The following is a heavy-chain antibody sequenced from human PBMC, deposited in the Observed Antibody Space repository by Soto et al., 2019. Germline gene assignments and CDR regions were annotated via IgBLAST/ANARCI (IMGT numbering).Heavy chain of an antibody. CDR1: GVSVSSGNYY. V-gene: IGHV4-31*03. D-gene: IGHD1-1*01. CDR2: IDRSGGT. J-gene: IGHJ6*02. Sequence: QVQLQESGPGLVKPSQTLSLSCNVYGVSVSSGNYYWSWIRQHAGGGLEGIGYIDRSGGTNYKPYLRGRKFRSVETSPNTIYLRLLSVTAADTAMYYCARDSGGNSENYYGLDVWGHGTTVTVSS. CDR3: ARDSGGNSENYYGLDV.